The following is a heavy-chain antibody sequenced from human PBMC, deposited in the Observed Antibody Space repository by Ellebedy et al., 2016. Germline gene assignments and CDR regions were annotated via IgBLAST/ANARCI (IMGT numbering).Heavy chain of an antibody. CDR2: INHSGST. J-gene: IGHJ4*02. D-gene: IGHD3-16*01. CDR3: ARNRMGYDLHDY. Sequence: SETLSLTCTVSGYSISSGNYWSWIRQPPGKGLEWIGEINHSGSTNYNPSLKSRVTISVDKSKNQFSLKLSSVTAADTAVYYCARNRMGYDLHDYWGQGTLVTVSS. CDR1: GYSISSGNY. V-gene: IGHV4-38-2*02.